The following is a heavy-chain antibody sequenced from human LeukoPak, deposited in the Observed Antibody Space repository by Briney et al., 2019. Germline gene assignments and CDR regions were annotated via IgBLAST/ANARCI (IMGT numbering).Heavy chain of an antibody. CDR3: TRDRLGGAVASWIPDY. J-gene: IGHJ4*02. CDR2: VYHTGST. Sequence: PSETLSLTCSVSGGSINNYYWSWIRQAPGKRLEWIGSVYHTGSTDYNPSLRSPVTISVDTSKNHLPLKVTSVTAADTAIYYCTRDRLGGAVASWIPDYWGQGILVTVSS. CDR1: GGSINNYY. D-gene: IGHD3-3*01. V-gene: IGHV4-59*01.